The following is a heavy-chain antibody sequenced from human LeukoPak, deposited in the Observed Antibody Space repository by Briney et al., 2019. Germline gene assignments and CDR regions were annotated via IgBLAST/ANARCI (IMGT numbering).Heavy chain of an antibody. CDR3: ARRVNYDSSGYYRPYYFDY. Sequence: SETLSLTCTVSGGSISSSSYYWGWIRQPPGKGLEWIGSIYYSGSTYYNPSLKSRVTISVDTSKNQFSLKLSSVTAADTAVYYCARRVNYDSSGYYRPYYFDYWGQGTLVTVSS. V-gene: IGHV4-39*07. D-gene: IGHD3-22*01. J-gene: IGHJ4*02. CDR1: GGSISSSSYY. CDR2: IYYSGST.